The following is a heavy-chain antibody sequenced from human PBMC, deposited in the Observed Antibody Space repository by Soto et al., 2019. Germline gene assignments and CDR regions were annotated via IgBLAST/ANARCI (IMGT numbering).Heavy chain of an antibody. CDR3: GRARYGGNSGWYFDL. Sequence: EVQVVESGGGLVQPGGSLRLSCAASGVTVSSNYMNWVRQAPGKGLEWVSVIYSGGSTYYADSVKGRFTISRDNSKNTLYLQMNSLRAEDTAVYYCGRARYGGNSGWYFDLWGRGTLVIVSS. V-gene: IGHV3-66*01. J-gene: IGHJ2*01. CDR2: IYSGGST. D-gene: IGHD4-17*01. CDR1: GVTVSSNY.